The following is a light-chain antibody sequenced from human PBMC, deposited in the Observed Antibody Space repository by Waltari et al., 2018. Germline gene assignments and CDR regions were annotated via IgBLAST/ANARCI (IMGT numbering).Light chain of an antibody. CDR3: QVWDDVTDSGV. J-gene: IGLJ3*02. CDR2: YDS. Sequence: YVLTQPPSVSVDPGKTARLTVGVADIGGKSVNWYQQKPGQAPVLVMFYDSDRPSEIPERFSGSNSGNTATLTISWVEAGDEADYHCQVWDDVTDSGVFGGGTKLTVL. V-gene: IGLV3-21*04. CDR1: DIGGKS.